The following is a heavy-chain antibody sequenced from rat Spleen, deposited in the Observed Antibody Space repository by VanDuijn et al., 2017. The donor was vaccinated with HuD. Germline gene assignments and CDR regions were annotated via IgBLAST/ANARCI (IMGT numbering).Heavy chain of an antibody. V-gene: IGHV5-29*01. D-gene: IGHD1-3*01. J-gene: IGHJ2*01. Sequence: EVQLVESDGGLVQPGRSLKLSCAASGFTFNNYGMAWVRQAPTKGLEWVAIISYDGSITYYRDSVKGRFTISRDNAKSTLYLQMDSLRSEDTATYYCARQNYGSYYFDYWGQGVMVTVSS. CDR2: ISYDGSIT. CDR3: ARQNYGSYYFDY. CDR1: GFTFNNYG.